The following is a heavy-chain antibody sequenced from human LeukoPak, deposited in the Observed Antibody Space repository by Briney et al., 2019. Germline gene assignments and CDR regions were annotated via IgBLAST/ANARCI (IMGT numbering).Heavy chain of an antibody. D-gene: IGHD6-19*01. CDR1: GFTFSSYS. J-gene: IGHJ4*02. CDR3: ATGRIAVADSFDY. V-gene: IGHV3-21*01. CDR2: ISSSSSYI. Sequence: PGGSLRLSCAASGFTFSSYSMNWVRQAPGKGLERVSSISSSSSYIYYADSVKGRFTISRDNAKNSLYLQMNSLRAEDTAVYYCATGRIAVADSFDYWGQGTLVTGSS.